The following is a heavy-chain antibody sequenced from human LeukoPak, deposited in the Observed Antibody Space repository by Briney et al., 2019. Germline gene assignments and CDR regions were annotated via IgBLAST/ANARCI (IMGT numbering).Heavy chain of an antibody. Sequence: GASVKVSCKASGGTFSSYAISWVRQAPGQGLEWMGGIIPILGTANYAQKFQGRVTITADESTSTAYMELSSLRSEDTAVYYCARIGVPGSYLTGAFDIWGQGTMVTVSS. D-gene: IGHD1-26*01. V-gene: IGHV1-69*13. CDR1: GGTFSSYA. CDR3: ARIGVPGSYLTGAFDI. CDR2: IIPILGTA. J-gene: IGHJ3*02.